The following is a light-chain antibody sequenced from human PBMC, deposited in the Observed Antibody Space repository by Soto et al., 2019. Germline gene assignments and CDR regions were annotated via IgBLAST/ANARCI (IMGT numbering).Light chain of an antibody. CDR3: CSYAGSDTHYV. CDR1: SSGVGGYNY. J-gene: IGLJ1*01. Sequence: QSALTQPRSVSGSPGQSGSISCTGTSSGVGGYNYVSWYQHHPGKAPKHMIYAVSKRRSGVPDRFSGSKSGNTASLTIAGLQAECEGAYYCCSYAGSDTHYVFGTGTKLTVL. CDR2: AVS. V-gene: IGLV2-11*01.